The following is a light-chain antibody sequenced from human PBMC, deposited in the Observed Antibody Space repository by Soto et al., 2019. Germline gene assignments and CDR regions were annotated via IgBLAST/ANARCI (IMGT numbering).Light chain of an antibody. CDR3: QQYGSSPGT. Sequence: PGERATLSCRASQSVSSNYLAWYQQKPGQAPRLLIYGASSRATGIPDRFSGSGSGTDFTLTISRLEPEDFAVYYCQQYGSSPGTLGQGTKVDIK. J-gene: IGKJ1*01. CDR1: QSVSSNY. CDR2: GAS. V-gene: IGKV3-20*01.